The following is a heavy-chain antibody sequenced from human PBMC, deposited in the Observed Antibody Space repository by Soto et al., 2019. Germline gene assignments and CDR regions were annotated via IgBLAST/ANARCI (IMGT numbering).Heavy chain of an antibody. V-gene: IGHV1-18*01. J-gene: IGHJ4*02. CDR3: AKNPGYYYDSTGYHFDY. CDR1: GYSFSFYG. D-gene: IGHD3-22*01. CDR2: INPSDGNR. Sequence: GASVKVSCKASGYSFSFYGINWVRQAPGQGLEWMGWINPSDGNRNFAQKFEDRVTMTTATSTNTVFLELRSLKSDDTAIYYCAKNPGYYYDSTGYHFDYWGQGTLVTVSS.